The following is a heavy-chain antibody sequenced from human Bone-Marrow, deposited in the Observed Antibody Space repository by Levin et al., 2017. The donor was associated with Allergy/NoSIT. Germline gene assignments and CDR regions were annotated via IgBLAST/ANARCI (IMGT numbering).Heavy chain of an antibody. J-gene: IGHJ4*02. Sequence: SETLSLTCTVSGGSISGRYWSWIRQPAGKGLEWIGRIYSSGNTIYNPSLRSRVTMSLDASKSQVSLRLTSVTAAAPAVYYCARSLSGYSGYDFDNWGQGTLVTVSP. V-gene: IGHV4-4*07. CDR1: GGSISGRY. CDR3: ARSLSGYSGYDFDN. CDR2: IYSSGNT. D-gene: IGHD5-12*01.